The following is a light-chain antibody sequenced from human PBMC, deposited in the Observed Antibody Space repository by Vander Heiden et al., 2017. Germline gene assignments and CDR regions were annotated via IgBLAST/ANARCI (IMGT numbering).Light chain of an antibody. V-gene: IGLV2-14*01. CDR3: SSFTSSITLL. Sequence: NILCTGTSSDIGGYNYVSWHQQHPAKAPTLMINDVSNRPSGVSNRFSGSKSGNTTSLTIAELQAEDAADYYCSSFTSSITLLFGGGTKLTVL. J-gene: IGLJ2*01. CDR2: DVS. CDR1: SSDIGGYNY.